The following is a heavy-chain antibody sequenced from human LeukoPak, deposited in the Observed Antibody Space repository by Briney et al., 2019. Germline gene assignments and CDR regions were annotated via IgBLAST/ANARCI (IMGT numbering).Heavy chain of an antibody. CDR1: GFTFSSYE. Sequence: GGSLRLSCAASGFTFSSYEMNWVRQAPGKGLEWVSYSSSSGSTMYYADSVKGRFTISRDNSKNTLYLQMNSLRAEDTAVYYCAREIAYSSSWYPPFDYWGQGTLVTVSS. D-gene: IGHD6-13*01. CDR2: SSSSGSTM. V-gene: IGHV3-48*03. CDR3: AREIAYSSSWYPPFDY. J-gene: IGHJ4*02.